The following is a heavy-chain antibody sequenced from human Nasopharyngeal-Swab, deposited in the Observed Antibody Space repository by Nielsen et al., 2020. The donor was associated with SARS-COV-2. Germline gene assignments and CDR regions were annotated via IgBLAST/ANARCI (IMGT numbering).Heavy chain of an antibody. V-gene: IGHV4-61*01. J-gene: IGHJ6*02. Sequence: SETLSLTCTVSGGSVSSGSYYWSWILQPPGKGLEWIGYIYYSGSTNYNPSVKSRVTISVDTSKNQFSLKLSSVTAADTAVYYCARVSWDGYYYYYGLDVWGQGTTVTVSS. CDR1: GGSVSSGSYY. CDR2: IYYSGST. D-gene: IGHD5-24*01. CDR3: ARVSWDGYYYYYGLDV.